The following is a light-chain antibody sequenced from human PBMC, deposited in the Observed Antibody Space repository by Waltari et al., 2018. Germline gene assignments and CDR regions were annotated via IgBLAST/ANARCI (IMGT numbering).Light chain of an antibody. CDR2: ENT. CDR1: RSNIGNRY. J-gene: IGLJ7*01. Sequence: QSVLTQPHSVSAAPGQRVTISGPGGRSNIGNRYLSWYRQSPGTAPKLLIYENTERPSGIPGRFSGSKSGTSATLDITGLQAGDEADYYCGTWDSSLSGAVFGGGTHLTVL. V-gene: IGLV1-51*02. CDR3: GTWDSSLSGAV.